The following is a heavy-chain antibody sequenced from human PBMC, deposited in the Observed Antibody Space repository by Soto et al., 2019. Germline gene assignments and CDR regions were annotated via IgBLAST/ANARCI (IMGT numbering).Heavy chain of an antibody. CDR3: ATAGQCGGDCSVYGMDV. Sequence: QVHLVQSGAEARKPGSSVKVSCKASGGTFSTYAISWVRQAPGQGLEWMGGIIPIFGPPNYAQKFQGRVTITAAESTSTAYMELSSLRSEDRTDCSCATAGQCGGDCSVYGMDVWGQGSTVTVSS. CDR2: IIPIFGPP. V-gene: IGHV1-69*01. D-gene: IGHD2-21*02. J-gene: IGHJ6*02. CDR1: GGTFSTYA.